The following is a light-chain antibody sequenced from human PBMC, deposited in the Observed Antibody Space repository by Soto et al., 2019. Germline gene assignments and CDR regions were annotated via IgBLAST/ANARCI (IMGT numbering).Light chain of an antibody. V-gene: IGLV1-51*01. CDR1: SSDVGGYNY. CDR3: ATWDSSLSVGV. Sequence: QSALTQPASVSGSPGQSITISCTGTSSDVGGYNYVSWYQQHPGKAPKLLIYDNNKRPSDIPDRFSGSQSGTSATLAITGLQTGDEADYYCATWDSSLSVGVFGGGTKLTVL. CDR2: DNN. J-gene: IGLJ2*01.